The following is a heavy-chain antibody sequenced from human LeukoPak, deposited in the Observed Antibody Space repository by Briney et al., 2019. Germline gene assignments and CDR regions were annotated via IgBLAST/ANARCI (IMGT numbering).Heavy chain of an antibody. CDR3: AVGERSDTGWASNVDY. D-gene: IGHD1-1*01. CDR1: GGSISSSSYY. CDR2: IYYSGST. V-gene: IGHV4-39*01. Sequence: SETLSLTCTVSGGSISSSSYYWGWIRQPPWKGLEWIGSIYYSGSTYYNPSLKSRVTISVDTSKNQFSLKLSSVTAADTAVYYCAVGERSDTGWASNVDYWGQGTLVTVSS. J-gene: IGHJ4*02.